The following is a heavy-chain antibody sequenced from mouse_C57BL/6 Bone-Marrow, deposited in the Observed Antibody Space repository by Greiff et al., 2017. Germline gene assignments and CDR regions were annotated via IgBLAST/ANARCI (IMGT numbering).Heavy chain of an antibody. CDR3: TSTVLTIYDAMDY. D-gene: IGHD1-1*01. J-gene: IGHJ4*01. CDR1: GFNIKDDY. CDR2: IDPENGDT. V-gene: IGHV14-4*01. Sequence: VHVKQSGAELVRPGASVKLSCTASGFNIKDDYMHWVKQRPEQGLEWIGWIDPENGDTEYASKFQGKATITADTSSNTAYLQLSSLTSEDTAVYYCTSTVLTIYDAMDYWGQGTSVTVSS.